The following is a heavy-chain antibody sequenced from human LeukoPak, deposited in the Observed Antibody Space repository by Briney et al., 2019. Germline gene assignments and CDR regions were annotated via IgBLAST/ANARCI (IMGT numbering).Heavy chain of an antibody. CDR3: ARGADIVVVPAARGGWFDP. J-gene: IGHJ5*02. CDR1: GGSISSGSYY. D-gene: IGHD2-2*01. V-gene: IGHV4-61*01. CDR2: IYYSGST. Sequence: SETLSLTCTVSGGSISSGSYYWSWIRQPPGKGLEWIGYIYYSGSTNYNPSLKSRVTISVDTSKNQFSLKLSSVTAADTAVYYCARGADIVVVPAARGGWFDPWGQGTLVTVSS.